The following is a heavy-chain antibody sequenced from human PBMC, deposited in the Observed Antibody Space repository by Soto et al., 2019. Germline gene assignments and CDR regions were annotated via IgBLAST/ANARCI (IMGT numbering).Heavy chain of an antibody. Sequence: SETLSITCTVSGGSISSGDYYWSWIRQPPGKGLEWIGYIYYSGSTYYNPSLKSRVTISVDTSKNQFSLKLSSVTAADTAVYYCARSSPITSSPRYDDFWSGYVRHAFDIWGQGTMVTVSS. D-gene: IGHD3-3*01. CDR1: GGSISSGDYY. V-gene: IGHV4-30-4*01. CDR3: ARSSPITSSPRYDDFWSGYVRHAFDI. CDR2: IYYSGST. J-gene: IGHJ3*02.